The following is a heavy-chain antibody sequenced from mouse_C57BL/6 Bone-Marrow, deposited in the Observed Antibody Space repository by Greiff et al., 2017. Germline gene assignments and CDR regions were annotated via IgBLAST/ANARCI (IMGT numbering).Heavy chain of an antibody. J-gene: IGHJ4*01. CDR2: FYPGGGSI. CDR1: GYTFTEYT. D-gene: IGHD1-1*01. CDR3: SRHGTSTVVATCAMDY. Sequence: VQLQQSGAELVKPGASVKLSCKASGYTFTEYTIHWVKQRSGPGLEWIGWFYPGGGSIKYNEQFKDTATLTADKYSSTVYMELSRLTSEDSAVYCCSRHGTSTVVATCAMDYCGQGTSVTVSS. V-gene: IGHV1-62-2*01.